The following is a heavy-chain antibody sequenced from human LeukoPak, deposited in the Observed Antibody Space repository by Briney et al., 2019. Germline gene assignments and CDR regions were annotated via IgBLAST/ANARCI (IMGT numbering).Heavy chain of an antibody. CDR1: GYTFTGYY. CDR2: INPNSGGT. D-gene: IGHD5-12*01. J-gene: IGHJ4*02. CDR3: ARVGSGYGIRPLVSLDY. V-gene: IGHV1-2*02. Sequence: ASVKVSCKASGYTFTGYYMHWVRQAPGQGLEWMGWINPNSGGTNYAQKFRGRVTMTRDTSISTAYMELSRLRSDDTAVYYCARVGSGYGIRPLVSLDYWGQGTLVTVSS.